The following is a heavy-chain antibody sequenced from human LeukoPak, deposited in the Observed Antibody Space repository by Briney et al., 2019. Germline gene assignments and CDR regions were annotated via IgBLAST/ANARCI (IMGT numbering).Heavy chain of an antibody. D-gene: IGHD3-10*01. CDR3: AKGFSYGSGSYFADY. V-gene: IGHV3-11*01. CDR1: RFTFSDYY. J-gene: IGHJ4*02. CDR2: ISSSGSTI. Sequence: GGSLRLSCAASRFTFSDYYMSWIRQAPGKGLEWVSYISSSGSTIYYADSVKGRFTISRDNAKNSLYLQMNSLRTEDTAVYYCAKGFSYGSGSYFADYWGQGTLVTVSS.